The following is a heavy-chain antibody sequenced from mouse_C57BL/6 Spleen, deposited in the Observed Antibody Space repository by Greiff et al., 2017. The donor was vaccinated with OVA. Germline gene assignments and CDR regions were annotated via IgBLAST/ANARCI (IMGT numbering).Heavy chain of an antibody. CDR1: GYTFTDYY. CDR3: ARSEGYYVYYCDY. Sequence: QVQLQQSGAELVRPGASVKLSCKASGYTFTDYYINWVKQRPGQGLEWIARIYPGSGNTYYNEKFKGKATLTAEKSSSTAYMQLSSLTSEDSAVYFCARSEGYYVYYCDYWGQGTTLTVSS. D-gene: IGHD2-3*01. V-gene: IGHV1-76*01. CDR2: IYPGSGNT. J-gene: IGHJ2*01.